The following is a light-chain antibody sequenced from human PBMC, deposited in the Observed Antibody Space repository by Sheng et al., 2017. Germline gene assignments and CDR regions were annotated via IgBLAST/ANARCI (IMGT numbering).Light chain of an antibody. CDR2: DAS. V-gene: IGKV3-11*01. J-gene: IGKJ4*01. Sequence: EIVLTQSPDTLSLSPGERVTLSCRASQNVDSLLTWYQQKPGQAPRLLIYDASNRATGIPARFSGSGSGTDFTLTISTLEPEDFAVYYCQQRSSWPLTFGGGTKVEIK. CDR3: QQRSSWPLT. CDR1: QNVDSL.